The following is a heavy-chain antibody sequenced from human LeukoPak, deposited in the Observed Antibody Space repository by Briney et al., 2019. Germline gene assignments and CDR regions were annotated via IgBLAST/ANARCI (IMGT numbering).Heavy chain of an antibody. V-gene: IGHV1-18*01. CDR3: ARLRDWFDP. Sequence: SVKVYCKDPDHTFTSYGISWVRQAPGQGLERMGWISAYNGNTNYAQKLQGRVTMTTDTSTSTAYMELRSLRSDDTAVYYCARLRDWFDPWGQGTLVTVSS. J-gene: IGHJ5*02. CDR1: DHTFTSYG. D-gene: IGHD4-17*01. CDR2: ISAYNGNT.